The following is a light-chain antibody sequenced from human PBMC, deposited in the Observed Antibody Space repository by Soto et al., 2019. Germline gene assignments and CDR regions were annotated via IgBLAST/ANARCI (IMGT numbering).Light chain of an antibody. CDR1: SSDVGSHNF. CDR2: EVT. CDR3: CSYAGTTTWV. J-gene: IGLJ3*02. V-gene: IGLV2-23*02. Sequence: QSVLTQPASVSGSPGQSITISCTGTSSDVGSHNFVSWYQQRPGKAPKLIIFEVTKRPSGVSNRFSASKSGNTASLTISGVQAEDEADYYCCSYAGTTTWVFGGWTKVTVL.